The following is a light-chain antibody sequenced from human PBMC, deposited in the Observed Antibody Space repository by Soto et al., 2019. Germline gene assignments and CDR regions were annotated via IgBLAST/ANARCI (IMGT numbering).Light chain of an antibody. CDR3: SSYTSSSPDWV. CDR1: SSDVGGYSY. CDR2: EVS. V-gene: IGLV2-14*01. Sequence: QSALTQPASVSGSPGQSITISCTGTSSDVGGYSYVSWYQHHPGKAPKLMIYEVSNRPSGVSNRFSGSKSGNTASLTISGLQAEDEADYYCSSYTSSSPDWVFGGGTKLTVL. J-gene: IGLJ3*02.